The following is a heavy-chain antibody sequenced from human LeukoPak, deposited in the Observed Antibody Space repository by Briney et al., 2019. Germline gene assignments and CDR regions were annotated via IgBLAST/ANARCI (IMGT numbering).Heavy chain of an antibody. Sequence: GGSLRLSCAASGFTFSTYAMSWVRQAPGKGLEWVSGLSGSGGITYYADSVKGRFTISRDNAKNTLSLQMNSLRAEDTAVYYCAREVFSSGWSSFDYWGQGTLVTVSS. V-gene: IGHV3-23*01. CDR3: AREVFSSGWSSFDY. D-gene: IGHD6-19*01. CDR2: LSGSGGIT. CDR1: GFTFSTYA. J-gene: IGHJ4*02.